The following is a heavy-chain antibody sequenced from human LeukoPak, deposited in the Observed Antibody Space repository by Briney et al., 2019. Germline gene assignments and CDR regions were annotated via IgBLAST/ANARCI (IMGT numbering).Heavy chain of an antibody. CDR2: ITIGGQNK. D-gene: IGHD3-10*01. V-gene: IGHV3-48*03. CDR1: GFAFSTYE. J-gene: IGHJ5*02. CDR3: ASGAPPADL. Sequence: GGSLRLSCAASGFAFSTYEMSWVRQAQGKGLEWIADITIGGQNKTSAASVKGRFPISRDNGMSSLYLQMTSLRVEDTGVFYCASGAPPADLWGQGTLVTVSS.